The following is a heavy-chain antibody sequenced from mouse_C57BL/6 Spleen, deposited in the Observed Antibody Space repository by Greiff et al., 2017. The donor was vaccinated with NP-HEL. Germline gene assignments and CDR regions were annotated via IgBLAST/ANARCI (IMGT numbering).Heavy chain of an antibody. J-gene: IGHJ4*01. CDR3: ARDEGVYDDYSYYAMDY. CDR2: IYPRSGNT. Sequence: QVQLQESGAELARPGASVKLSCKASGYTFTSYGISWVKQRTGQGLEWIGEIYPRSGNTYYNEKFKGKATLTADKSSSTAYMELRSLTSEDSAVYFCARDEGVYDDYSYYAMDYWGQGTSVTVSS. CDR1: GYTFTSYG. V-gene: IGHV1-81*01. D-gene: IGHD2-4*01.